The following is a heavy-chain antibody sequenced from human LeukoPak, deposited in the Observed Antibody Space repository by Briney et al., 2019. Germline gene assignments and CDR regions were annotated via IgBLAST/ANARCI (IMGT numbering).Heavy chain of an antibody. J-gene: IGHJ4*02. Sequence: SGTLSLTCGVSGGSISGTNWWSWVRQPPGQGLEWIGEISLRGLTNYNPSLRSRLTMSLDESKNQVSLNLTSVTAADTAVYYCSRESGPFSPFGFWGQGTLVSVHS. CDR2: ISLRGLT. CDR3: SRESGPFSPFGF. D-gene: IGHD1-26*01. V-gene: IGHV4-4*02. CDR1: GGSISGTNW.